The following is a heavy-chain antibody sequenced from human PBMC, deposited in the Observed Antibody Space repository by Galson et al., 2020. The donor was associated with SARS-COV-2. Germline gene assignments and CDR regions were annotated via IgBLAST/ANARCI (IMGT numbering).Heavy chain of an antibody. D-gene: IGHD6-19*01. Sequence: SVKDSCKASGGTFSSYAMSWVRQAPGQGLEWMGGIIPILITPNYAQKFQGRVTITADESTSTVYMELSSLRSEDTAMYYCARHLNQLVAGTYYYGMDVWGQGTTVTVSS. CDR3: ARHLNQLVAGTYYYGMDV. V-gene: IGHV1-69*13. J-gene: IGHJ6*02. CDR1: GGTFSSYA. CDR2: IIPILITP.